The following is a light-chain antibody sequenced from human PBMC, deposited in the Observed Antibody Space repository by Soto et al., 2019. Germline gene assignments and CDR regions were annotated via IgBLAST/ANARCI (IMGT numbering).Light chain of an antibody. V-gene: IGLV2-14*01. CDR3: SSFTTTSTYV. CDR2: QVN. Sequence: QPVLTQPASVSGSPGQSITISCTGTSSDVGAYDYVSWYQQYPGKAPQLMIYQVNNRPAGVSNRFSGSKSGNTASLTISGLQTEDEADYYCSSFTTTSTYVFGSGTKLTVL. CDR1: SSDVGAYDY. J-gene: IGLJ1*01.